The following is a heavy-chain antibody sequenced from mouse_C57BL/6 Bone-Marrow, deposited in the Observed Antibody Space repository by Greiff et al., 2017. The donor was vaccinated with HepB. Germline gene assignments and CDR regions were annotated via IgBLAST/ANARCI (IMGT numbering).Heavy chain of an antibody. V-gene: IGHV1-59*01. J-gene: IGHJ2*01. D-gene: IGHD2-5*01. Sequence: QVQLQQSGAELVRPGTSVKMSCKASGYTFTNYWIGWAKQRPGHGLEWIGEIDPSDSYANYNQKFKGKATLTVDTSSSTAYMQLSSLTSEDSAVYYCARSNYDYWGQGTTLTVSS. CDR1: GYTFTNYW. CDR2: IDPSDSYA. CDR3: ARSNYDY.